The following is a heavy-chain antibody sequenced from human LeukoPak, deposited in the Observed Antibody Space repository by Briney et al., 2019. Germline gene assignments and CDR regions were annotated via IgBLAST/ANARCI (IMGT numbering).Heavy chain of an antibody. Sequence: PGGSLRLSCAASGFTLSSFAMNWVRQTPEKRLEWVSYISTSSGTKYYADSVKGRFTISRDNAKNSLFLQMNSLRVDDTAVYYCARKVLTGTTRGSFDSWGQGTLVTVSS. D-gene: IGHD1-14*01. J-gene: IGHJ4*02. CDR3: ARKVLTGTTRGSFDS. CDR1: GFTLSSFA. CDR2: ISTSSGTK. V-gene: IGHV3-48*04.